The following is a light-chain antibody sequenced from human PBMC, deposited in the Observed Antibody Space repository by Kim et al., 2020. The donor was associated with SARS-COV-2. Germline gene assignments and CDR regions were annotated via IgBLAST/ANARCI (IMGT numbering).Light chain of an antibody. CDR3: QQSYSAPWT. J-gene: IGKJ1*01. CDR1: QSIGTH. V-gene: IGKV1-39*01. Sequence: DIQMTQSPCSLSASLGDRVTITCRASQSIGTHLNWFQQKPGKAPNLLIYTTANLQSGVPSRFSGSGSGTDFTLTISSLQPEDFATYYCQQSYSAPWTFGQGTKVDIK. CDR2: TTA.